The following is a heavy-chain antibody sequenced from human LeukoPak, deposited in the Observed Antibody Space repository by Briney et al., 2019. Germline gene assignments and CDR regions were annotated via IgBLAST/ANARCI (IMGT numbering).Heavy chain of an antibody. D-gene: IGHD3-3*01. V-gene: IGHV4-34*01. Sequence: SETLSLTCAVYGGSFSGYYWSWIRQPPGKGLEWIGEINHSGSTNYNPSLKSRVTISVDTSKNQFSLKLSSVTAADTAVYYCARVHYDFWSGYYGPAPFDYWGQGTLVTVSS. J-gene: IGHJ4*02. CDR2: INHSGST. CDR3: ARVHYDFWSGYYGPAPFDY. CDR1: GGSFSGYY.